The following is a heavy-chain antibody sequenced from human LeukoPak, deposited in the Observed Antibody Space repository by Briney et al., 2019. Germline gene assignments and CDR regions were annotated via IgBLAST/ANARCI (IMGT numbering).Heavy chain of an antibody. J-gene: IGHJ6*03. D-gene: IGHD2-15*01. CDR2: IYYSGST. CDR3: ARSVEGYCRGGSCYYYSYYMDV. V-gene: IGHV4-61*01. CDR1: GYSISSGYY. Sequence: PSETLSLTCTVSGYSISSGYYWGWIRQPPGKGLEWIGYIYYSGSTNYNPSLKSRVTISVDTSKNQFSLKLSSVTAADTAVYYCARSVEGYCRGGSCYYYSYYMDVWGKGTTVTVSS.